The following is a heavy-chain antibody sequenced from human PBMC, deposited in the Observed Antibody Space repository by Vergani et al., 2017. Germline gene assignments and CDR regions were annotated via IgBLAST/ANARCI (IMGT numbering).Heavy chain of an antibody. Sequence: QVQLVESGGGVVQPGRSLRLSCAASGFTFSSYAMHWVRQAPGKGLEWVPVISYDGSNKYYADSVKGRFTLSRDNSKNTLYLQMNSLRAEDTAVYYCARDTVVGSDNWFDPWGQGTLVTVSS. D-gene: IGHD2-15*01. CDR2: ISYDGSNK. CDR1: GFTFSSYA. J-gene: IGHJ5*02. CDR3: ARDTVVGSDNWFDP. V-gene: IGHV3-30*04.